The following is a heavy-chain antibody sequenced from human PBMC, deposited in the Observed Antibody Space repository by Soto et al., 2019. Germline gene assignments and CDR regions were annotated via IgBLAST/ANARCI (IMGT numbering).Heavy chain of an antibody. J-gene: IGHJ4*02. CDR2: IYRTGST. V-gene: IGHV4-4*02. D-gene: IGHD1-7*01. CDR1: GGPFTSNNW. Sequence: KASETLSLTCAVSGGPFTSNNWWTLVRQPPGQGLEWIGEIYRTGSTNYNPSLKSRVTISLDKSENQFSLKVTSLTAADTAVYYCASRDPGTSVDYWGQGTLVTAPQ. CDR3: ASRDPGTSVDY.